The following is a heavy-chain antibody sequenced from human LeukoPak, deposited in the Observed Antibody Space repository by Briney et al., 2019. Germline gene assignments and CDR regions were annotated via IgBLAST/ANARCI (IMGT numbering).Heavy chain of an antibody. D-gene: IGHD2-2*01. CDR3: ARRGGDCSGTSCFWDYYYYYMDV. Sequence: ASVKVSCKASGYTFTNHAISWVRQAPGQGLEWMGWISAYSGDAKLAQKFQGRVNMTADTSTSTAYLELTSLTSGDTAVYYCARRGGDCSGTSCFWDYYYYYMDVWGKGTTVTISS. J-gene: IGHJ6*03. V-gene: IGHV1-18*01. CDR1: GYTFTNHA. CDR2: ISAYSGDA.